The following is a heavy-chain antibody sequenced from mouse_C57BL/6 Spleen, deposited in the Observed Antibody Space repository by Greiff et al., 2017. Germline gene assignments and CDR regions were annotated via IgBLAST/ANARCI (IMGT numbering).Heavy chain of an antibody. CDR2: ISGGGGNT. V-gene: IGHV5-9*01. Sequence: DVQLVESGGGLVKPGGSLKLSCAASGFTFSSYTMSWVRQTPEKRLEWVATISGGGGNTYYPDSVKGRFTISRDNAKNTLYMQMSSLRSEDTALYYCARHADYYGSSYDWYFDVWGTGTTVTVSS. CDR1: GFTFSSYT. D-gene: IGHD1-1*01. CDR3: ARHADYYGSSYDWYFDV. J-gene: IGHJ1*03.